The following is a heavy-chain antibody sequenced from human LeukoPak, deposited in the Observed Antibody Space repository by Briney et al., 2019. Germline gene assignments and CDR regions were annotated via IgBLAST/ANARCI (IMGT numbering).Heavy chain of an antibody. J-gene: IGHJ6*03. CDR2: IYYSGST. V-gene: IGHV4-59*12. D-gene: IGHD3-10*01. CDR1: GGSISSYY. Sequence: SETLSLTCIVSGGSISSYYWSWIRQPPGKGLEWIGYIYYSGSTNYNPSLKSRVTMSVDTSKNQFSLKLSSVTAADTAVYYCARAVGSGSFQTYYYYMDVWGKGTTVTISS. CDR3: ARAVGSGSFQTYYYYMDV.